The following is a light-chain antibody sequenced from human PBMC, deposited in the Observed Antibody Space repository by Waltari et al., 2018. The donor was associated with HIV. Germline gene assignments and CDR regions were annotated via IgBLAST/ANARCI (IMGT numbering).Light chain of an antibody. Sequence: QLVLTQSPSASASLGASVRITCTLSSAHSKFVVALHQWQPGKCPGVMLRLYSDGRHIRGDGIPARVSVSSSGAERYLTIASLQSEDEADYYCQTWDTGIQVFGGGTKLTVL. J-gene: IGLJ3*02. CDR1: SAHSKFV. V-gene: IGLV4-69*01. CDR3: QTWDTGIQV. CDR2: LYSDGRH.